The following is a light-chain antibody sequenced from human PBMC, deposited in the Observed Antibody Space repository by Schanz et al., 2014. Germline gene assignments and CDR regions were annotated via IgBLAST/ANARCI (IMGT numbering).Light chain of an antibody. CDR3: CSYAGSSTWV. V-gene: IGLV2-14*03. Sequence: QSALTQPASVSGSPGQSITISCTGTSSDIGGYNYVSWYQQHPGKAPKLMIFDVTNRPSGVSNRISGSKSGNTASLTISGVQAEDEADYYCCSYAGSSTWVFGGGTKVTVL. CDR2: DVT. J-gene: IGLJ3*02. CDR1: SSDIGGYNY.